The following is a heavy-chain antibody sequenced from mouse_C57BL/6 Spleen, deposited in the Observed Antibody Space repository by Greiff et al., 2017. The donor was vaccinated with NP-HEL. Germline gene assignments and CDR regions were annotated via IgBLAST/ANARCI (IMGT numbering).Heavy chain of an antibody. J-gene: IGHJ4*01. CDR1: GFTFSSYA. CDR3: ARGGGLLHYAMDY. CDR2: ISDGGSYT. D-gene: IGHD2-3*01. Sequence: DVKLQESGGGLVKPGGSLKLSCAASGFTFSSYAMSWVRQTPEKRLEWVATISDGGSYTYYPDNVKGRFTISRDNAKNNLYLQMSHLKSEDTAMYYCARGGGLLHYAMDYWGQGTSVTVSS. V-gene: IGHV5-4*03.